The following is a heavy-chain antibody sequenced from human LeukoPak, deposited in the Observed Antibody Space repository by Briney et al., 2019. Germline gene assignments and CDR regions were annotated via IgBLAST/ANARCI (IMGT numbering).Heavy chain of an antibody. J-gene: IGHJ4*02. V-gene: IGHV1-69*05. CDR2: IIPFFGTA. CDR3: ARPNYGSGSSAIDY. D-gene: IGHD3-10*01. CDR1: GGTFSSYA. Sequence: SVKVSCKASGGTFSSYAISWVRQAPGQGLEWMGRIIPFFGTANYAQKFQGRVTITTDESTSTAYMELSSLRSEDTAVYYCARPNYGSGSSAIDYWGQGTLVTVSS.